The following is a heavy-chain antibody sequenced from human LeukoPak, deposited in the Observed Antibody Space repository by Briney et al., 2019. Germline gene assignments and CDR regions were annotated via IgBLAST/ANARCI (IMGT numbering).Heavy chain of an antibody. D-gene: IGHD7-27*01. CDR3: ARVSTGLIDY. Sequence: PSETLSLTCAVSGGSISSGGSSWSWIRQPPGKGLEWIGYIYHSGSTYYNPSLKSRVTISVDRSKNQFSLKLSSVTAADTAVYYCARVSTGLIDYWGQGTLVTVSS. CDR1: GGSISSGGSS. J-gene: IGHJ4*02. CDR2: IYHSGST. V-gene: IGHV4-30-2*01.